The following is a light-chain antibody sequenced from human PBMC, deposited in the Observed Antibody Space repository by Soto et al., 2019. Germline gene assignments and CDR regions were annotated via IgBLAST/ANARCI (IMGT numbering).Light chain of an antibody. J-gene: IGKJ2*01. V-gene: IGKV3-20*01. CDR3: QQYGGSPRYT. CDR1: QSVSSSF. Sequence: EIVLTQSPGTLSLSPGERATLSCRASQSVSSSFLAWYQQKPGQAPRLLMYGASSRASGIPDRFSGSGSGTDFTLTISRLEPEDFAVYYCQQYGGSPRYTFGQGTKWEMK. CDR2: GAS.